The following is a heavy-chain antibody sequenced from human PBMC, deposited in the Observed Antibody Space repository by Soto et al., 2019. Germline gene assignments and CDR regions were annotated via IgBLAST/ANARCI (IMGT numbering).Heavy chain of an antibody. V-gene: IGHV3-74*03. CDR2: INTDGSVA. CDR3: ARDYSVSGSYAPWFDP. CDR1: GLTFRSYW. Sequence: PGGSLRLSCAASGLTFRSYWMHWVRQAPGKGLVWVSRINTDGSVAMYVDSVKGRFTISRDSSKNTVYLQMNSLRVDDTAVYYCARDYSVSGSYAPWFDPWGQGTLVTVSS. D-gene: IGHD3-10*01. J-gene: IGHJ5*02.